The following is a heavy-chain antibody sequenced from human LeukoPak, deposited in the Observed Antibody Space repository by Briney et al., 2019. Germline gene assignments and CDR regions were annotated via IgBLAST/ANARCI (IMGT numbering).Heavy chain of an antibody. J-gene: IGHJ4*02. CDR2: IYYSGST. Sequence: SETLSLTCAVYGGTFSDYYWSWIRQPPGKGLEWIGDIYYSGSTNYNPSLKSRVTMSVDTSKNQFSLKLSSVTAADTAVYYCASIGGFFTDYWGQGTLVTVSS. CDR1: GGTFSDYY. CDR3: ASIGGFFTDY. D-gene: IGHD4-23*01. V-gene: IGHV4-59*01.